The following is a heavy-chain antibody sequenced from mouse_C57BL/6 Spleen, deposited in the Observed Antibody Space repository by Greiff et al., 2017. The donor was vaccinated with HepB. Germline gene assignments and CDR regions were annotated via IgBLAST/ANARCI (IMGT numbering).Heavy chain of an antibody. D-gene: IGHD1-1*01. J-gene: IGHJ2*01. CDR1: GFTFSSYG. Sequence: EVKLMESGGDLVKPGGSLKLSCAASGFTFSSYGMSWVRQTPDKRLEWVATISSGGSYTYYPDSVKGRFTISRDNAKNTLYLQMSSLKSEDTAMYYCARYYSSFDYWGQGTTLTVSS. CDR2: ISSGGSYT. CDR3: ARYYSSFDY. V-gene: IGHV5-6*01.